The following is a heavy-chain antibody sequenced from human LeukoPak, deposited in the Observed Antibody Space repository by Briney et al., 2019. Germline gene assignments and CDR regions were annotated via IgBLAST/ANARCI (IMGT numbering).Heavy chain of an antibody. CDR3: ARVVAAALTYYYYGMDV. Sequence: EASVKVSCKASGYTFTSYDINWVRQATGQGLEWMGWMNPSSGNTGYAQKFKGRVTMTRNTSISTAYMELSSLRSEDTAVYYCARVVAAALTYYYYGMDVWGQGTTVTVSS. J-gene: IGHJ6*02. D-gene: IGHD6-13*01. V-gene: IGHV1-8*01. CDR1: GYTFTSYD. CDR2: MNPSSGNT.